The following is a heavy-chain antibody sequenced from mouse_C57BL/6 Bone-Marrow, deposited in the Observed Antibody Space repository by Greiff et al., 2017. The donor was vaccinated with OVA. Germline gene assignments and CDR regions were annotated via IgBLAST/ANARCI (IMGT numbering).Heavy chain of an antibody. J-gene: IGHJ1*03. CDR2: VYPYNGGT. CDR3: ARDSNYAYWYFDV. V-gene: IGHV1-36*01. D-gene: IGHD2-5*01. CDR1: GFTFTDYY. Sequence: EVKLQESGPVLVKPGPSVKISCKASGFTFTDYYMHWVQQSHGKSLEWIGLVYPYNGGTSYNQKFKGKATLTVDTSSSTAYMELHSLTSEDSAVYYGARDSNYAYWYFDVWGTGTTVTVSS.